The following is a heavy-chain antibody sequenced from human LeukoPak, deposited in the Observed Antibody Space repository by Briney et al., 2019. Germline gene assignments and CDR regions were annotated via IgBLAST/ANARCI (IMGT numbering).Heavy chain of an antibody. V-gene: IGHV3-30*18. CDR3: AKSELRSVGATHFDY. Sequence: PGGSLRLSCAASGFSFSNYAMHWVRQAPNTGLEWVAVIPYEGLQSWYADSVQGRFTISRDSSTLYLQMNSLRAEDTAIYYCAKSELRSVGATHFDYWGQGTLVTVSS. CDR1: GFSFSNYA. CDR2: IPYEGLQS. D-gene: IGHD1-26*01. J-gene: IGHJ4*02.